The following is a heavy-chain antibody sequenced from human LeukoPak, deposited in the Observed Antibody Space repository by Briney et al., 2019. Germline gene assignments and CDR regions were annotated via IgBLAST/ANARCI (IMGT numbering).Heavy chain of an antibody. CDR3: ARDLYCSGGSCYPLGTFDY. J-gene: IGHJ4*02. CDR1: GFTFSSYE. D-gene: IGHD2-15*01. CDR2: ISSSGGTM. V-gene: IGHV3-48*03. Sequence: PGGSLRLSCVASGFTFSSYEMNWVRQAPGKGLEWVSYISSSGGTMYYADSVKGRFTISRDNAKNSLYLQMNSLRAEDTAVYYCARDLYCSGGSCYPLGTFDYWGQGTLVTASS.